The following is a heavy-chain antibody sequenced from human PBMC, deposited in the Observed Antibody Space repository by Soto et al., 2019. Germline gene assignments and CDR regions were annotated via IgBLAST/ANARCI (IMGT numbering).Heavy chain of an antibody. Sequence: SETLSLTCTVSGGSISSFYWSWIRQPAGKGLEWIARIYSGGRTNYNPSLKSRVTMSVDTSKNQFSLRLSSVTAADTAMYYCARGSSRWDYWGQGALVTVSS. CDR1: GGSISSFY. J-gene: IGHJ4*02. D-gene: IGHD6-13*01. CDR2: IYSGGRT. CDR3: ARGSSRWDY. V-gene: IGHV4-4*07.